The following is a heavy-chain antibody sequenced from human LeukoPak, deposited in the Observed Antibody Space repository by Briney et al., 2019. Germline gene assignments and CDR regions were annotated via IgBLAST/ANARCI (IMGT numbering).Heavy chain of an antibody. CDR3: AREITGTRGVDY. CDR2: MYTSGIT. CDR1: GDSFSSYF. Sequence: PSETLSLTCTVSGDSFSSYFWGWIRQPAGKGLEWIGRMYTSGITNSNPSLKSRVTMSVDTSKNQFSLNLTSVTAADTAVYYCAREITGTRGVDYWGQGILVTVSS. D-gene: IGHD1-7*01. V-gene: IGHV4-4*07. J-gene: IGHJ4*02.